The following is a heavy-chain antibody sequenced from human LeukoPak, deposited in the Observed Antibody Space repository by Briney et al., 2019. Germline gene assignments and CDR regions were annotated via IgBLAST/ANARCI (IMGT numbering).Heavy chain of an antibody. D-gene: IGHD2/OR15-2a*01. Sequence: SETLSLTCTVSGGSISSYYWSWIRQPPGKGLEWIGYIYHSGTTNHNPSLKSRVTISVDTSKNQFSLKLTSVTAADTAVYYCARLPYCTSATCLWYFDLWGRGTLVTVSS. J-gene: IGHJ2*01. CDR1: GGSISSYY. CDR3: ARLPYCTSATCLWYFDL. CDR2: IYHSGTT. V-gene: IGHV4-59*08.